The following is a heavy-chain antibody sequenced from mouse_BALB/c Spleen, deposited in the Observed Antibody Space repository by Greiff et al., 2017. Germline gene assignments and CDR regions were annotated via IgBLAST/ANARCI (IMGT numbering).Heavy chain of an antibody. CDR3: ARYGNIYAMDY. CDR2: IYPGNVNT. CDR1: GYTFTSYY. V-gene: IGHV1S56*01. D-gene: IGHD2-1*01. Sequence: QVQLQQSGPELVKPGASVRISCKASGYTFTSYYIHWVKQRPGQGLEWIGWIYPGNVNTKYNEKFKGKATLTADKSSSTAYMQLSSLTSEDSAVYFCARYGNIYAMDYWGQGTSVTVSS. J-gene: IGHJ4*01.